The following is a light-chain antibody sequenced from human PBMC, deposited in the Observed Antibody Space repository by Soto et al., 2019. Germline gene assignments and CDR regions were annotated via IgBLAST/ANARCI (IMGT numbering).Light chain of an antibody. CDR1: SSDVGSYNL. Sequence: QSALTQPASVSGSPGQSITISCTGTSSDVGSYNLVSWYQQHPGKAPKLMIYEGTKRPSGVPDRFSGSKSGTSASLAISGLQPDDEADYYCGAWDDTGTGRWVFGGGTKLTVL. J-gene: IGLJ3*02. V-gene: IGLV2-14*02. CDR3: GAWDDTGTGRWV. CDR2: EGT.